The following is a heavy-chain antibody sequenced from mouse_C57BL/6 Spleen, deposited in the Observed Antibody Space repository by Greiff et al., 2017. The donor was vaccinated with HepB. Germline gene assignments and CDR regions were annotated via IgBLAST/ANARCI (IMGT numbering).Heavy chain of an antibody. CDR2: IYPGDGDT. V-gene: IGHV1-80*01. D-gene: IGHD1-2*01. CDR3: ARWITTAHYFDY. CDR1: GYAFSSYW. Sequence: LVESGAELVKPGASVKISCKASGYAFSSYWMNWVKQRPGKGLEWIGQIYPGDGDTNYNGKFKGKATLTADKSSSTAYMQLSSLTSEDSAVYFCARWITTAHYFDYWGQGTTLTVSS. J-gene: IGHJ2*01.